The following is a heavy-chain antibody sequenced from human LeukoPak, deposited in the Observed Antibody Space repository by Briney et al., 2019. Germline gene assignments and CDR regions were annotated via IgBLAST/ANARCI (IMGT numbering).Heavy chain of an antibody. CDR2: IKSDGSGT. CDR1: GFTFSSYW. Sequence: PGGSLRLSCAASGFTFSSYWMHWVRQAPGKGLVWVSRIKSDGSGTIYADSVKGRLTISRDNAKNTLYLQMNSLRAEDTAVYYCARDVPPHDYWGQGTLVTVSS. V-gene: IGHV3-74*01. CDR3: ARDVPPHDY. J-gene: IGHJ4*02.